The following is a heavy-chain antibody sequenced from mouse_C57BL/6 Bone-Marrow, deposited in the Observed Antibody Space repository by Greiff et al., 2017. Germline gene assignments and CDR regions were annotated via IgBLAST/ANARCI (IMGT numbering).Heavy chain of an antibody. D-gene: IGHD2-1*01. J-gene: IGHJ3*01. V-gene: IGHV1-64*01. CDR2: IHPNSGST. Sequence: QVQLQQSGAELVKPGASVKLSCKASGYTFTSYWMHWVKQRPGQGLEWIGMIHPNSGSTNYNEKFKSKATLTVDKSYSTAYMQLSSLTSEDSAVYYCAREGLYYGHLAWFAYWGQGTLVTVSA. CDR3: AREGLYYGHLAWFAY. CDR1: GYTFTSYW.